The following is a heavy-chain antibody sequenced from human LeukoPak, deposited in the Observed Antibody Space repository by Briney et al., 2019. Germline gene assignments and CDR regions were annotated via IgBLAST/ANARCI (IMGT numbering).Heavy chain of an antibody. CDR2: ISGSGGST. J-gene: IGHJ4*02. Sequence: GGSLRLSCAASGFTFSSYAMSWVRQAPGKGLEWVSVISGSGGSTYYVDSVKGRFTISRDNSKNTLYLQMNSLRAEDTAVYYCAKDLLRKEYFFDYWGQGTLGTVSS. CDR1: GFTFSSYA. D-gene: IGHD3-10*01. V-gene: IGHV3-23*01. CDR3: AKDLLRKEYFFDY.